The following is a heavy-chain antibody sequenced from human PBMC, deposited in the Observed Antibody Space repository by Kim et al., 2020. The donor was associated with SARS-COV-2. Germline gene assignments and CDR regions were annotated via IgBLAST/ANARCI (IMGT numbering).Heavy chain of an antibody. J-gene: IGHJ6*02. Sequence: SVKVSCKASGGTFSSYAISWVRQAPGQGLEWMGRIIPILGIANYAQKFQGRVTITADKSTSTAYMELSSLRSEETAVYYCARDYATIFGVVIIPYYYYGMDVGGQGTTVTVSS. CDR2: IIPILGIA. V-gene: IGHV1-69*04. CDR3: ARDYATIFGVVIIPYYYYGMDV. CDR1: GGTFSSYA. D-gene: IGHD3-3*01.